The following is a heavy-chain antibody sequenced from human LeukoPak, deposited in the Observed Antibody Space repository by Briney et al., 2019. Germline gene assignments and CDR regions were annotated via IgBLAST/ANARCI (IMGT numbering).Heavy chain of an antibody. CDR1: GGTFSSYT. Sequence: SVKVSCKASGGTFSSYTISWVRQAPGQGLEWMGRIIPILGIANYAQKFQGRVTITADKSTSTAYMELSSLRSEDTAVYYCARDYYDSSGQFDYRGQGTLVTVSS. V-gene: IGHV1-69*04. D-gene: IGHD3-22*01. CDR3: ARDYYDSSGQFDY. J-gene: IGHJ4*02. CDR2: IIPILGIA.